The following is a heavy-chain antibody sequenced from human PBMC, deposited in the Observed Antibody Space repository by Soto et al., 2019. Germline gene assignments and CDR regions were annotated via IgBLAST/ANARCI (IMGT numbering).Heavy chain of an antibody. Sequence: GGSLRLSCAASGFTFSSYWMHWVRQAPGKGLVWVSRINSDGSSTSYADSVKGRFTISRDNAKNTLYLQMNSLRAEDMAVYYYARDYSKYYDFWSGYKYYYYGMDVWGQGTTVTVSS. D-gene: IGHD3-3*01. CDR2: INSDGSST. CDR1: GFTFSSYW. V-gene: IGHV3-74*01. CDR3: ARDYSKYYDFWSGYKYYYYGMDV. J-gene: IGHJ6*02.